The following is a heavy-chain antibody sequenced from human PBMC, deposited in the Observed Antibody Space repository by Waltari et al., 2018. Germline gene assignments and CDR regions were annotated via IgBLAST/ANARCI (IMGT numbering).Heavy chain of an antibody. D-gene: IGHD3-3*01. Sequence: QVQLQQWGAGLLKPSETLSLTCAVYGGSSSGYYWSWIRQPPGKGLEWIGEINHSGSTNYNPSLKSRVTISVDTSKNQFSLKLSSVTAADTAVYYCARDERITIFRWFDPWGQGTLVTVSS. CDR2: INHSGST. CDR1: GGSSSGYY. CDR3: ARDERITIFRWFDP. V-gene: IGHV4-34*01. J-gene: IGHJ5*02.